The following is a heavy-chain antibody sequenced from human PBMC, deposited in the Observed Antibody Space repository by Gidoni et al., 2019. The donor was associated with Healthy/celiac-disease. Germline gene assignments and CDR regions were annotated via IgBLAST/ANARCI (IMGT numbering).Heavy chain of an antibody. Sequence: QVQLVQSGAEVKKPGSSVKVSCKASGGTFSSYAISWVRQAPGQGLEWMGGIIPIFGTANYAQKFQGRITITADESTSTAYMELSSLRSEDTAVYYCASAGQWLGLGAYNWFDPWGQGTLVTVSS. CDR1: GGTFSSYA. CDR3: ASAGQWLGLGAYNWFDP. J-gene: IGHJ5*02. V-gene: IGHV1-69*01. D-gene: IGHD6-19*01. CDR2: IIPIFGTA.